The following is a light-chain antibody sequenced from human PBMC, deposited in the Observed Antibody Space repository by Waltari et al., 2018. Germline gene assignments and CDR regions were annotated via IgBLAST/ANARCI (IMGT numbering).Light chain of an antibody. V-gene: IGLV2-23*02. Sequence: QSALTQTATVSGSPGQSITISCTGPSSAIGTYHLVSWYQQHPGKAPTLIIYDVNKRPSGVSNRFSGSKSGNTASLTISGLQAADEADYYCCSYAGSAISVFGGGTKVTVL. CDR2: DVN. J-gene: IGLJ3*02. CDR1: SSAIGTYHL. CDR3: CSYAGSAISV.